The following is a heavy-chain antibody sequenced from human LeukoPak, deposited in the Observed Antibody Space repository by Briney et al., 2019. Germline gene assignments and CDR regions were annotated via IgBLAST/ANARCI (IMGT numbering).Heavy chain of an antibody. CDR1: GFTFSSYS. Sequence: GGSLRLSCAASGFTFSSYSMNWVRQAPGKGLEWVSSISSSSSYIYYADSVKGRFTISRDNAKNSLYLQVNSLRAEDTAVYYCARGKSDWFDPWGQGTLVTVSS. J-gene: IGHJ5*02. CDR3: ARGKSDWFDP. V-gene: IGHV3-21*01. CDR2: ISSSSSYI. D-gene: IGHD3-3*01.